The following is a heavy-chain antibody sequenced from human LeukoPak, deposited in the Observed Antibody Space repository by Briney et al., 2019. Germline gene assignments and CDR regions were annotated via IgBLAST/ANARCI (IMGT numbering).Heavy chain of an antibody. CDR3: ARHRTVTTELRGRYWFDP. CDR2: IHYSGST. V-gene: IGHV4-31*03. Sequence: SQTLSLTCTVSGGSISSGGYYWSWIRQHPGKGLEWIGYIHYSGSTYYNPSLKSRVTISVDTSKNQFSLKLSSVTAADTAVYYCARHRTVTTELRGRYWFDPWGQGTLVTVSS. CDR1: GGSISSGGYY. J-gene: IGHJ5*02. D-gene: IGHD4-17*01.